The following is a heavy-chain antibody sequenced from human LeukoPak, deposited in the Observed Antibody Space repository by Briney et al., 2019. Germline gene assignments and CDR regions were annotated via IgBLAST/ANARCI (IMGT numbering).Heavy chain of an antibody. CDR1: GGSISSNNW. CDR3: ARPGPEGATSFDY. CDR2: INHSGST. D-gene: IGHD1-26*01. Sequence: ASETLSLTCAVSGGSISSNNWWSWVRQPPGKGLEWIGEINHSGSTNYNPSLKSRVTISVDTSKNQFSLKLSSVTAADTAVYYCARPGPEGATSFDYWGQGTLVTVSS. V-gene: IGHV4-4*02. J-gene: IGHJ4*02.